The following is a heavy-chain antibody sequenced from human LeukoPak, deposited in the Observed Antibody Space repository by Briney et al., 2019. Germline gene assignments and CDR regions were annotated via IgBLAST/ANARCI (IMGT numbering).Heavy chain of an antibody. D-gene: IGHD3-16*01. J-gene: IGHJ3*02. Sequence: GASVKVSCKASGYTFTGYYMHWVRQAPGQGLEWMGWINPNSGGTNYAQKFQGWATMTRDTSISTAYIELSRLRSDDTAVYYCASLGASRAPLDDAFDIWGQGTMVTVSS. CDR2: INPNSGGT. CDR3: ASLGASRAPLDDAFDI. V-gene: IGHV1-2*04. CDR1: GYTFTGYY.